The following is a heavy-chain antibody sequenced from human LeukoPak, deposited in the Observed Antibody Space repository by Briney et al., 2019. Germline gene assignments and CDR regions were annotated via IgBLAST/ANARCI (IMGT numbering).Heavy chain of an antibody. D-gene: IGHD6-13*01. J-gene: IGHJ4*02. CDR2: IIPILGIA. CDR3: ARGGYSSSWYDGGMIDY. CDR1: GGTFSSYT. Sequence: ASVKVSCKASGGTFSSYTISWVRQAPGQGLEWMGRIIPILGIANYAQKFQGRVTITADKSTSTAYMELSSLRSEDTAVYYCARGGYSSSWYDGGMIDYWGQGTLVTVSS. V-gene: IGHV1-69*02.